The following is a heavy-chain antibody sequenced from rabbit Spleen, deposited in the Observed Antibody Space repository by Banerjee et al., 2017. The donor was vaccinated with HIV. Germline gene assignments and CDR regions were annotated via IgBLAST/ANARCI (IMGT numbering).Heavy chain of an antibody. D-gene: IGHD4-1*01. J-gene: IGHJ6*01. Sequence: QSLEESGGGLVQPEGSLTLTCKASGFDFSSNAMCWVRQAPGKGLEWIGTIYAGSSGSTYYASWAKGRFTISKTSSTTVTLQMTGLTAADTATYFCASGTTSYRFRLWGPGTLVTVS. CDR2: IYAGSSGST. CDR3: ASGTTSYRFRL. V-gene: IGHV1S40*01. CDR1: GFDFSSNA.